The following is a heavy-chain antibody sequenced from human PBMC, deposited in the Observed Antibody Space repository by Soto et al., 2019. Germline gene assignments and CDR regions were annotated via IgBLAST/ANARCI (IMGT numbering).Heavy chain of an antibody. V-gene: IGHV3-23*01. CDR3: AKGELGYCSGGSCYNYYYYMDV. Sequence: PGGSLKLSCAASGFPFSSDSMSWVRQATGKGLEWVSAISGSGGSTYYADSVKGRFTISRDNSKNTLYLQMNSLRAEDTAVYYCAKGELGYCSGGSCYNYYYYMDVRGKGTTVTVSS. D-gene: IGHD2-15*01. CDR2: ISGSGGST. J-gene: IGHJ6*03. CDR1: GFPFSSDS.